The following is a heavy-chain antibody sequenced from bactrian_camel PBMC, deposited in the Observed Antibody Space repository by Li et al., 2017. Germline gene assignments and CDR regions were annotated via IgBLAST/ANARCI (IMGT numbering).Heavy chain of an antibody. D-gene: IGHD5*01. CDR1: ISAVGDFGDSD. Sequence: HVQLVESGGGLVQPGGSLTLSCTASISAVGDFGDSDMGWYRQVPGEECVLVSSISSNGTTYYADSVKGRFIISRNDAKNTLYLQLNSLKTEDTALYYCVKGDAGAWYGYRQSNVRGQGTQVTVS. CDR2: ISSNGTT. CDR3: VKGDAGAWYGYRQSNV. V-gene: IGHV3S55*01. J-gene: IGHJ4*01.